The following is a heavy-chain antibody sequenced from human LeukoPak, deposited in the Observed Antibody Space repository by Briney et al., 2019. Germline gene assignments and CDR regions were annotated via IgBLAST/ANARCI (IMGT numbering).Heavy chain of an antibody. CDR3: AREVEYYDSSGSSPLFDY. J-gene: IGHJ4*02. CDR1: GFTFSSYW. CDR2: IDTDGGIT. D-gene: IGHD3-22*01. V-gene: IGHV3-74*01. Sequence: GGSLSLSCVASGFTFSSYWMHWVRQVPGKGLVWVSRIDTDGGITNYADSVKGRFAISRDNAKNTLYLQMNSLRVEDTAVYYCAREVEYYDSSGSSPLFDYWGQGTLVTVSS.